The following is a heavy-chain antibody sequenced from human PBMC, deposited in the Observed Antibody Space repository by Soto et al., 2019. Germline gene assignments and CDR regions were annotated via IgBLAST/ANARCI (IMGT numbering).Heavy chain of an antibody. CDR2: IRSKAYGGTT. CDR3: TKRLGSTATTYGDS. Sequence: GGSLRLSCTASGFTFGDYAMSWVRQAPGKGLEWVGFIRSKAYGGTTYYADSVKGRFTISRDNSKNTLYLQMNSLRVEDTAVYYCTKRLGSTATTYGDSWGQGTLVTVSS. CDR1: GFTFGDYA. J-gene: IGHJ4*02. D-gene: IGHD1-1*01. V-gene: IGHV3-49*04.